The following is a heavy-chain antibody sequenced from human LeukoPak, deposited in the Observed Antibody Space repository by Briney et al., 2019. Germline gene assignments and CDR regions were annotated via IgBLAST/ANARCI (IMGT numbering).Heavy chain of an antibody. Sequence: ASVKVSCKASGYTFTGYYIHWVRQAPGQGLEWMGLINPGGANTNYAQNFQGRVTMTRDTSTSTVYMELSSLRSEDTAIYYCARIRDGYNDVYDIWGQGTVVTVPS. CDR2: INPGGANT. J-gene: IGHJ3*02. V-gene: IGHV1-46*01. D-gene: IGHD5-24*01. CDR1: GYTFTGYY. CDR3: ARIRDGYNDVYDI.